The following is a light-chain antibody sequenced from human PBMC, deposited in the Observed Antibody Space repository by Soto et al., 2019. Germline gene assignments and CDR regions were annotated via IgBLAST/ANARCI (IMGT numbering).Light chain of an antibody. CDR1: SSNIGGNF. Sequence: QSVLTQPHSVSAAPGQTVTLSCSGSSSNIGGNFVSWYQHLPVTAPKLHLYDNAKRPSGIPDRFSGSKSGMSATLNIAGLQTGDEADYYCGAWDSSLKAWLFGGGTKLTVL. V-gene: IGLV1-51*01. J-gene: IGLJ3*02. CDR3: GAWDSSLKAWL. CDR2: DNA.